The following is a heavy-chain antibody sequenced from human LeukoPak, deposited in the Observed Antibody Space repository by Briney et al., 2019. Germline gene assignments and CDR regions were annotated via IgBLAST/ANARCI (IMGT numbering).Heavy chain of an antibody. CDR1: GFTFSAYW. Sequence: PGGSLRLSCAASGFTFSAYWMHWVRQAPGKGLVWVSRINSVESDTGYADSVKGRFTISRDNAKNTLYLQMNSLRAEDTSVYYCAKGGYHRTDAFDIWGQGTLVTVSS. CDR2: INSVESDT. V-gene: IGHV3-74*01. CDR3: AKGGYHRTDAFDI. D-gene: IGHD3-22*01. J-gene: IGHJ3*02.